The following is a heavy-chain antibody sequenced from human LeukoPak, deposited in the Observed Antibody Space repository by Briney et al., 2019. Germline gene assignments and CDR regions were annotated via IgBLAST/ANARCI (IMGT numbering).Heavy chain of an antibody. CDR2: IDWDDDK. D-gene: IGHD2-8*02. V-gene: IGHV2-70*04. CDR1: GFSLSTSGMR. J-gene: IGHJ4*02. Sequence: SGPTLVNPTQTLTLTCSFSGFSLSTSGMRVSWIRQPPGKALEWLARIDWDDDKIYSTSLRTRLTLSKDTSKNQVVLTMSNMDPVATATYYCARTTPTGYLDYWGQGTLVTVSS. CDR3: ARTTPTGYLDY.